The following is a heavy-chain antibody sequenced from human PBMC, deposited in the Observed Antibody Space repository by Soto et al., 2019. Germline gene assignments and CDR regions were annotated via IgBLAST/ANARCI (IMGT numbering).Heavy chain of an antibody. CDR1: GGSLRSGGFY. D-gene: IGHD2-15*01. CDR2: IYYSGST. Sequence: NPSLTCPVSGGSLRSGGFYWSLIRQHPGKGLEWVGYIYYSGSTYYNPSLKSRVTISVDTSKNQFSLKLSSVTAADTAVYYCARDGPAWGSGGSCYSCYYYGMDVWGQGTTVTVSS. V-gene: IGHV4-31*03. CDR3: ARDGPAWGSGGSCYSCYYYGMDV. J-gene: IGHJ6*02.